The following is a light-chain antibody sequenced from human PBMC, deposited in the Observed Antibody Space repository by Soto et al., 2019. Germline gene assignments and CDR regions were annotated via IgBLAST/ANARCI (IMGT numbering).Light chain of an antibody. Sequence: QAVVTQPPSASGTPGQRVTISCSGSTSNIGSNAVDWYQQHPGTAPKVLIYSNNQRPSGVPDRIFGSRSGTSASLAITGLQSEDEADYYCATWDDSLKGWVFGGGTKVTVL. CDR3: ATWDDSLKGWV. CDR1: TSNIGSNA. V-gene: IGLV1-44*01. J-gene: IGLJ3*02. CDR2: SNN.